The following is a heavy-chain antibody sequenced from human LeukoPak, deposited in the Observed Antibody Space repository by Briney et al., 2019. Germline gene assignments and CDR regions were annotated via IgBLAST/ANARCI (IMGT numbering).Heavy chain of an antibody. CDR3: AREGEGYFDY. Sequence: GGSLRLSCAALGFTFNNYWMTWVRQAPGKGLEWVANINDGGSEKYYVESVKGRFTISRDNTKNSLYLQMNSLRGEDTAVYYCAREGEGYFDYWGQGTLVTASS. V-gene: IGHV3-7*01. D-gene: IGHD2-21*01. J-gene: IGHJ4*02. CDR2: INDGGSEK. CDR1: GFTFNNYW.